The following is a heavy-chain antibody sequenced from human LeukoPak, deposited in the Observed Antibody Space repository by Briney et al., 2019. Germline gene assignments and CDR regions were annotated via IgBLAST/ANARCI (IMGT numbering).Heavy chain of an antibody. CDR3: AKLESGDYDYYYGMDV. J-gene: IGHJ6*02. CDR2: VSPSGGDT. D-gene: IGHD4-17*01. V-gene: IGHV3-23*01. Sequence: GGSLRLSCAVSGFTFSTYSMSWVRLAPGKGLEWVSTVSPSGGDTYYVDSVEGRFTISRDNFRNTLYLQMNSLRAEDTAVYYCAKLESGDYDYYYGMDVWGQGTTVTVSS. CDR1: GFTFSTYS.